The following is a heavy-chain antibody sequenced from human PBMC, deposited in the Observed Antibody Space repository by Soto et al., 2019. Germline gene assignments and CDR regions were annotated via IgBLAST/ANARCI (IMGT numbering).Heavy chain of an antibody. D-gene: IGHD6-19*01. V-gene: IGHV1-2*02. CDR2: FNPNSGDT. J-gene: IGHJ4*02. Sequence: QVQLVHSEAEVKKPGASVKVSCKASGYTFTAYSMYWVRQAPGQGLEWVGWFNPNSGDTIYAQKFQGRVTLTRDTSIGTAYMELYSLTSDDTAVYYCAREASAVISLDYWGQGTLVTVSS. CDR1: GYTFTAYS. CDR3: AREASAVISLDY.